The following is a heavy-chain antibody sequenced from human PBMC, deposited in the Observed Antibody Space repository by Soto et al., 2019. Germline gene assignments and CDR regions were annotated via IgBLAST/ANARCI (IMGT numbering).Heavy chain of an antibody. J-gene: IGHJ4*02. V-gene: IGHV5-10-1*01. CDR3: ASDSSSWYRFDY. CDR1: GYSFTSYW. CDR2: IDPSDSYT. Sequence: PGESLKISCKGSGYSFTSYWSSWVRQMPGKGLEWMGRIDPSDSYTNYSPSFQGHVTISADKSISTAYLQWSSLKASDTAMYYCASDSSSWYRFDYWGQGTLVTVSS. D-gene: IGHD6-13*01.